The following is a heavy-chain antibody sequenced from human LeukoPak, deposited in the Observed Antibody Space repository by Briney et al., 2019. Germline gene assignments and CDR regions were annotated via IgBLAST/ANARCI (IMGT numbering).Heavy chain of an antibody. CDR2: ISSSSSYI. V-gene: IGHV3-21*01. CDR1: GFTFNTYS. D-gene: IGHD5-24*01. J-gene: IGHJ4*02. CDR3: ARRSGWLQNQSSADQPNFDY. Sequence: GGSLRLSCAASGFTFNTYSMNWVRQAPGKGLEWVSSISSSSSYIYYTDSVKGRFTISRDNAKNSLFLQMNSLRAEDTAVYYCARRSGWLQNQSSADQPNFDYWGQGALVTVSS.